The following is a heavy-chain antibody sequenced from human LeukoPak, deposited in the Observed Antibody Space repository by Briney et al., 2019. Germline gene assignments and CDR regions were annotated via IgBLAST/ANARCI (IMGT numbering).Heavy chain of an antibody. V-gene: IGHV1-18*01. D-gene: IGHD1-26*01. Sequence: AASVKVSCKASGYTFTSYGISWVRQAPGQGLEWMGWISAYNGNTNYAQKLQGRVTMTTDTSTSTAYMELRSLRSDDTAVYYCARVSSGSYGSSGAFDIWGQGTMVTVSS. CDR2: ISAYNGNT. CDR3: ARVSSGSYGSSGAFDI. J-gene: IGHJ3*02. CDR1: GYTFTSYG.